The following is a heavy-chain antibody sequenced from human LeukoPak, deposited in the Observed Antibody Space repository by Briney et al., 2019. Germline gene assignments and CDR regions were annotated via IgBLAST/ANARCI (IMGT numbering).Heavy chain of an antibody. J-gene: IGHJ4*02. CDR3: AKEGQARGYPDY. Sequence: GGSLRLSCAPSGFTPSSYAMSWVRHAPGGGREWVSVISASGGSAYYADSLKARFATSRDNSKNTLYLQMSSLRAEDTAVYYCAKEGQARGYPDYWGQGTLVSASS. CDR2: ISASGGSA. D-gene: IGHD3-22*01. CDR1: GFTPSSYA. V-gene: IGHV3-23*01.